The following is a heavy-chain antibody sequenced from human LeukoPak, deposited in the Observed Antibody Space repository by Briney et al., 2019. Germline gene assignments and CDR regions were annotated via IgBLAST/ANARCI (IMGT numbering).Heavy chain of an antibody. CDR3: ARVSTLGRSSTTCLAFDV. Sequence: ASVKVSCKASGYTFSSYGISWVRQAPGQGLEWMGWINSNSGGTNYAQNFQGRVTMTRDTSVSTAYMELSRLRSDDTAVYYCARVSTLGRSSTTCLAFDVWGQGTVVTVSS. J-gene: IGHJ3*01. CDR2: INSNSGGT. CDR1: GYTFSSYG. D-gene: IGHD2-2*01. V-gene: IGHV1-2*02.